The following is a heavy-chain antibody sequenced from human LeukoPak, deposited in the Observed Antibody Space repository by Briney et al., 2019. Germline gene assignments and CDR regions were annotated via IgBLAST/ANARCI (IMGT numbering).Heavy chain of an antibody. CDR1: GGSISSSSYY. D-gene: IGHD2-8*01. V-gene: IGHV4-39*07. CDR3: ASTRECTNGVCYQVTRWFDP. Sequence: PSETLSLTCTVSGGSISSSSYYWGWIRQPPGKGLEWIGSIYYSGSTYYNPSLKSRVTISVDTSKNQFSLKLSSVTAADTAVYYCASTRECTNGVCYQVTRWFDPWGQGTLVTVSS. J-gene: IGHJ5*02. CDR2: IYYSGST.